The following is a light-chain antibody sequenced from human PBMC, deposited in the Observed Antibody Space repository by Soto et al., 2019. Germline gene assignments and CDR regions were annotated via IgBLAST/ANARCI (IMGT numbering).Light chain of an antibody. CDR3: QQYNSYPYT. J-gene: IGKJ2*01. CDR2: DAS. Sequence: DIQMTQSPSTLSASVGDRVTITCRASQSISSWLAWYQQKPGKAPKLLIYDASSLESGVPSRFSGSGSGTDFTLTISSLQPDDFATYYCQQYNSYPYTFGQWTKLEIK. CDR1: QSISSW. V-gene: IGKV1-5*01.